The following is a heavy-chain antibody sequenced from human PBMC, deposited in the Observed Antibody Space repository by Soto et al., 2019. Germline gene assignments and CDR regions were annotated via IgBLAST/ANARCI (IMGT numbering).Heavy chain of an antibody. CDR1: GGSISSGDYY. CDR3: ARALGYFDWLQYYYGMDV. D-gene: IGHD3-9*01. CDR2: IYYSGST. V-gene: IGHV4-30-4*01. J-gene: IGHJ6*02. Sequence: SETLSLTCTVSGGSISSGDYYWSWIRQPPGKGLEWIGYIYYSGSTYYNPSLKSRVTISVDTSKNQFSLKLSSVTAADTAVYYCARALGYFDWLQYYYGMDVWGQGTTVTVSS.